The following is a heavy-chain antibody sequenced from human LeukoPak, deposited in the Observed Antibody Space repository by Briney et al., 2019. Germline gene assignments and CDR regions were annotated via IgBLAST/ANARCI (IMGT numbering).Heavy chain of an antibody. D-gene: IGHD2-2*01. Sequence: PSETLSLTCTVSGGSISSSSYYWGWIRQPPGKGLEWIGSIYCSGSTYYNPSLKSRVTISVDTSKNQFSLKLSSVTAADTAVYYCASYCSSTSCLRRAFDIWGQGTMVTVSS. CDR1: GGSISSSSYY. CDR3: ASYCSSTSCLRRAFDI. CDR2: IYCSGST. J-gene: IGHJ3*02. V-gene: IGHV4-39*01.